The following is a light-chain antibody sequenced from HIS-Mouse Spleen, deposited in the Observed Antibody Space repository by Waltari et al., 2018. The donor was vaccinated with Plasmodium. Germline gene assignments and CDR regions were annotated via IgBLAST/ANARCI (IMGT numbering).Light chain of an antibody. J-gene: IGLJ1*01. Sequence: QSALTQPRTVSGSPGQSVPISCTGPSGDVGGYNYVSWYQQHPGKAPKLMIYDVSKRPSGVPDRFSGSKSGNTASLTISGLQAEDEADYYCCSYAGSYTYVFGTGTKVTVL. CDR3: CSYAGSYTYV. V-gene: IGLV2-11*01. CDR1: SGDVGGYNY. CDR2: DVS.